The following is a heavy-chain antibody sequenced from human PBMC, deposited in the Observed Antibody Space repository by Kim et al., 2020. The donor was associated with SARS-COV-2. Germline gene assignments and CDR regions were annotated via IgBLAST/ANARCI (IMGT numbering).Heavy chain of an antibody. J-gene: IGHJ6*02. V-gene: IGHV3-23*01. CDR2: ISGSGGST. D-gene: IGHD6-6*01. Sequence: GGSLRLSCAASGFTFSSYAMSWVRQAPGKGLEWVSAISGSGGSTYYADSVKGRFTISRDNSKNTLYLQMNSLRAEDTAVYYCASWPDSSSPHYYYYGMDVWGQGTTVTVSS. CDR3: ASWPDSSSPHYYYYGMDV. CDR1: GFTFSSYA.